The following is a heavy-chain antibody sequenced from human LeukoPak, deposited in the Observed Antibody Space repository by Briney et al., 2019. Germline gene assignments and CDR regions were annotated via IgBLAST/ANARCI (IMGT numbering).Heavy chain of an antibody. D-gene: IGHD1-26*01. CDR1: GFTFSNYA. CDR3: AKSGSYHGDYFDY. CDR2: ISGSGGST. J-gene: IGHJ4*02. Sequence: GGSLRLSCAASGFTFSNYAMSWVRQAPGKGLEWVSAISGSGGSTYYADSVKGRFTISRDNSKNTLYLQMNSLRAEDTAVYYCAKSGSYHGDYFDYWGQGTLVTVSS. V-gene: IGHV3-23*01.